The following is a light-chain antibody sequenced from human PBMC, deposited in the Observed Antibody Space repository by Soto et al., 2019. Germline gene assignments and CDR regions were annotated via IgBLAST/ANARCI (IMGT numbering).Light chain of an antibody. J-gene: IGLJ1*01. V-gene: IGLV2-14*01. Sequence: QSVLTQPASVSGSPGPSITISCTGTSDNVGRFSFVSWYQQHPGKARKLLIYEVTKRPSGVSDRFSGSKSGNTASLTISGLQAEDEADYYCSSYETTNRRVFGTGTKVTVL. CDR2: EVT. CDR1: SDNVGRFSF. CDR3: SSYETTNRRV.